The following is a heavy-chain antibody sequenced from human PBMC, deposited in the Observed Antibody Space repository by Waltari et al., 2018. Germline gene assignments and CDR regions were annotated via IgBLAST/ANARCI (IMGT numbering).Heavy chain of an antibody. J-gene: IGHJ3*02. Sequence: EVQLLESGGGLVQYGGSLRLSCVASGFTFKNFAITWVRQAPGKGLDWVSSISGSGDETYYAESVRGLFIISRDHSRNTVSLQVDSVSAGDTAIYYCVKWVKSKRNDENQRDPHNTWGQGTMGTVTS. V-gene: IGHV3-23*01. CDR2: ISGSGDET. CDR3: VKWVKSKRNDENQRDPHNT. D-gene: IGHD1-1*01. CDR1: GFTFKNFA.